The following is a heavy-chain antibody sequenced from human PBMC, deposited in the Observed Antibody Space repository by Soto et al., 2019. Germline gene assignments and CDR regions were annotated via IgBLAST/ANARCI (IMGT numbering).Heavy chain of an antibody. CDR1: GGSISSGGYS. CDR3: ARITVWGYYFGY. V-gene: IGHV4-30-2*01. D-gene: IGHD4-17*01. J-gene: IGHJ4*02. Sequence: SETLSLTCAVSGGSISSGGYSWSWIRQPPGKGLEWIGYIYHSGSTYYNPSLKSRVTISVDRSKNQFSLKLSSLTAAETAVYYCARITVWGYYFGYWGQGTLVTVSS. CDR2: IYHSGST.